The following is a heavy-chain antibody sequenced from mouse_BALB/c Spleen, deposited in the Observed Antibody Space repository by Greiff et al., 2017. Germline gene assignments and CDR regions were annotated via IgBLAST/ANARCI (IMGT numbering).Heavy chain of an antibody. CDR3: ARRYYYGSSYVGYAMDY. Sequence: QVQLQQSGPELVKPGASVKMSCKASGYTFTDYVISWVKQRTGQGLEWIGEIYPGSGSTYYNEKFKGKATLTADKSSNTAYMQLSSLTSEDSAVYFCARRYYYGSSYVGYAMDYWGQGTSVTVSS. D-gene: IGHD1-1*01. CDR2: IYPGSGST. J-gene: IGHJ4*01. CDR1: GYTFTDYV. V-gene: IGHV1-77*01.